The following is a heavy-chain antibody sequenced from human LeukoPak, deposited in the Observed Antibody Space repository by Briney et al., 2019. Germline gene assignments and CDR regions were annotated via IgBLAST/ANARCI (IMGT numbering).Heavy chain of an antibody. CDR1: GGSFSGYY. CDR3: ARVYPTYYYGSGSYAFDI. CDR2: INHSGST. Sequence: SETLSLTCAVYGGSFSGYYWSWIRQPPGEGLEWIGEINHSGSTNYNPSLKSRVTISVDTSKNQFSLKLSSVTAADTAVYYCARVYPTYYYGSGSYAFDIWGQGTMVTVSS. J-gene: IGHJ3*02. V-gene: IGHV4-34*01. D-gene: IGHD3-10*01.